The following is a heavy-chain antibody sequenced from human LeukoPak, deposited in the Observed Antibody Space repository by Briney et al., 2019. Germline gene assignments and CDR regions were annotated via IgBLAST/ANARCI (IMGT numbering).Heavy chain of an antibody. CDR3: ARDLKLTHWNAECYFDY. Sequence: ASVKVSCKASGYTFTSYGISWVRQAPGQGLEWMGWISAYNGNTNYAQKLQGRVTMTTDTSTSTAYMELRSLRSDDTAVYYCARDLKLTHWNAECYFDYWGQGTLVTVSS. CDR1: GYTFTSYG. V-gene: IGHV1-18*01. D-gene: IGHD1-1*01. CDR2: ISAYNGNT. J-gene: IGHJ4*02.